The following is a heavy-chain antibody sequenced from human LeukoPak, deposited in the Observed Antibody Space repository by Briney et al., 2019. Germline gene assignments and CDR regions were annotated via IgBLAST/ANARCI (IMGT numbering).Heavy chain of an antibody. D-gene: IGHD1-14*01. CDR3: ARDITSRYLDY. CDR2: IWFDGGNK. CDR1: GXTFRNHG. Sequence: PGRSLRLSCAASGXTFRNHGMHWVRQAPGKGLEWVAVIWFDGGNKYYADSVRGRFTISRDNSKNTLSLQMNSLRVEDTAVYFCARDITSRYLDYWGQGTPVTVSS. V-gene: IGHV3-33*01. J-gene: IGHJ4*02.